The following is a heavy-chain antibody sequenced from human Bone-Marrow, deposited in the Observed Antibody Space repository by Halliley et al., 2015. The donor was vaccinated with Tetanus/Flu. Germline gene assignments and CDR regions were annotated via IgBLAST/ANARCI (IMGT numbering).Heavy chain of an antibody. J-gene: IGHJ6*02. CDR3: TTGREYTLNYYSYFAMDV. CDR2: IQINIDGGTT. V-gene: IGHV3-15*01. CDR1: GFTFRNAW. Sequence: SLRLSCAASGFTFRNAWLSWVRQAPGKGLEWVGRIQINIDGGTTDYAAPVKGRFTISRDDSKNTLYLQMNSLKTEDTAVYFCTTGREYTLNYYSYFAMDVWGQGTTVTVSS. D-gene: IGHD2-8*01.